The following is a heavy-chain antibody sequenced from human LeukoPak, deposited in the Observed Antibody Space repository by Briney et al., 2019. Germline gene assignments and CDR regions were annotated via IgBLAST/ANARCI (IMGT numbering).Heavy chain of an antibody. V-gene: IGHV1-69*05. CDR2: VIPIFGTP. Sequence: SVKVSCKASGGTFSSYAIAWVRQAPGQGLEWMGGVIPIFGTPNYAQKFQGRVTITTDESTSTAYMELSSLRSEDTAIYYCARDTTMVTGYYYYIDVWGKGTTVTVSS. CDR3: ARDTTMVTGYYYYIDV. D-gene: IGHD5-18*01. CDR1: GGTFSSYA. J-gene: IGHJ6*03.